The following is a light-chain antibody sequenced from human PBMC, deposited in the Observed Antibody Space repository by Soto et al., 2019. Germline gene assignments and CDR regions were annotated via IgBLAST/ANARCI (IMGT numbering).Light chain of an antibody. CDR2: GAS. V-gene: IGKV3-20*01. Sequence: EIVLTQSPGTLSLSPGERATLSCRASQSVSSTSLAWYQQKPGQAPRLLIHGASSRATGIPDRFSVSGSGTAFTFTISRLEPEDFAVYYCQQFTTSSVNFGGGTKVEVK. CDR3: QQFTTSSVN. CDR1: QSVSSTS. J-gene: IGKJ4*01.